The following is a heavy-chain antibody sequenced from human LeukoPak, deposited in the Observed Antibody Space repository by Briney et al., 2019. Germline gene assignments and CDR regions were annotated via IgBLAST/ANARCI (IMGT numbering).Heavy chain of an antibody. Sequence: GGSLRLSCAASGFTFSSYTMMWVRQAPGKGLEYVSSIISSSGRIFYADSVRGRFTISRDNAKHSLYLQMNSLRAEDTAVYYCARIPVGYQGYSSAWYTDYWGQGTLVSVSS. V-gene: IGHV3-21*01. CDR1: GFTFSSYT. D-gene: IGHD6-19*01. CDR2: IISSSGRI. J-gene: IGHJ4*02. CDR3: ARIPVGYQGYSSAWYTDY.